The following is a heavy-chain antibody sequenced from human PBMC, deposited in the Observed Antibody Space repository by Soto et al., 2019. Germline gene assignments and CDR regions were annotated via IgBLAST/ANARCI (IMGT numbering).Heavy chain of an antibody. V-gene: IGHV5-51*01. D-gene: IGHD6-19*01. Sequence: GESLKISFKGSGYSFTSYLIGWVRQMPVKGLEWMGIIYPGDSDTRYGPSFQGQVTISADKSISTAYLQWSSLKASDTAMYYCARWGLSIALAGNAFDIWGQGTMVTV. CDR1: GYSFTSYL. J-gene: IGHJ3*02. CDR3: ARWGLSIALAGNAFDI. CDR2: IYPGDSDT.